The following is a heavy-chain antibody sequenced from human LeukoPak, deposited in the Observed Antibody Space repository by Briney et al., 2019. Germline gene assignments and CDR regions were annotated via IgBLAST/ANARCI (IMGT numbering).Heavy chain of an antibody. Sequence: SETLSLTCTVSRGSMSPNYWSWIRQPPGKGLEHIGYIYYSGTTNYNPSLKSRVTMSVDTSKNQFSLRLSSVTAADTAVYYCARGRKQLPDYWGQGTLVTVSS. CDR1: RGSMSPNY. J-gene: IGHJ4*02. CDR2: IYYSGTT. V-gene: IGHV4-59*08. D-gene: IGHD6-6*01. CDR3: ARGRKQLPDY.